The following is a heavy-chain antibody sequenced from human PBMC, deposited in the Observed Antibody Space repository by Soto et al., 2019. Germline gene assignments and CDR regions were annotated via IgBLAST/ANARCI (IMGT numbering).Heavy chain of an antibody. CDR2: IYHSGSI. Sequence: QVQLQESGPGLVKPSGTLSLSCVVSSGSISSTNWWSWVRQPPGRGLEWIGAIYHSGSINYNPSLRSRATISVDKSKNQFSLNLISVTAADTAVYFCVKEGSGWSCLDHWGQGILVTVSS. D-gene: IGHD6-19*01. V-gene: IGHV4-4*02. J-gene: IGHJ4*02. CDR1: SGSISSTNW. CDR3: VKEGSGWSCLDH.